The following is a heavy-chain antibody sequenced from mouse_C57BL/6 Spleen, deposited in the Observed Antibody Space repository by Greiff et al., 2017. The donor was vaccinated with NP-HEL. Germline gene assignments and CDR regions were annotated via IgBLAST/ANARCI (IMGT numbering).Heavy chain of an antibody. D-gene: IGHD1-1*01. J-gene: IGHJ2*01. CDR1: GYAFSSSW. Sequence: QVQLQQSGPELVKPGASVKISCKASGYAFSSSWMNWVKQRPGKGLEWIGRIYPGDGDTNYNGKFKGKATLTADKSSSTAYMQLSSLTSKDSAVYFCARGGGYYGSSPYFDYWGQGTTLTVSS. CDR3: ARGGGYYGSSPYFDY. V-gene: IGHV1-82*01. CDR2: IYPGDGDT.